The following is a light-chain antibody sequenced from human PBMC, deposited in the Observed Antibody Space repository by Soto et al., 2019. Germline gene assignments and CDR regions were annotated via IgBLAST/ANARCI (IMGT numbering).Light chain of an antibody. CDR2: DVS. Sequence: EIVLTQSPATLSLSPGERAILSCRASQSVSNFLAWYQQKPSQAPRLLIFDVSTRATGVPPRFSGSGSGTDFTLTIIGLEPEDFAIYYCQQRSNWPLTFGGGTKVDIK. CDR1: QSVSNF. V-gene: IGKV3-11*01. CDR3: QQRSNWPLT. J-gene: IGKJ4*01.